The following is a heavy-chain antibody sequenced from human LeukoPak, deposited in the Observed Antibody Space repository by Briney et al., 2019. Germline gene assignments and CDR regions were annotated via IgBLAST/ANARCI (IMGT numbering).Heavy chain of an antibody. D-gene: IGHD3-22*01. J-gene: IGHJ4*02. CDR1: GYTFTSYD. CDR3: ARRGDYYDSSGYYYVYNY. V-gene: IGHV1-8*03. CDR2: MNPNSGNT. Sequence: ASVKVSCKASGYTFTSYDINWVRQATGQGLEWMGWMNPNSGNTDYAQKFQGRVTITRNTSISTAYMELSSLRSEDTAVYYCARRGDYYDSSGYYYVYNYWGQGTLVTVSS.